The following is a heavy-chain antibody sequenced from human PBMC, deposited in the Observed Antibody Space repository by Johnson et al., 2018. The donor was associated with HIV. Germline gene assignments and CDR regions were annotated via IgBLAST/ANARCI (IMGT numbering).Heavy chain of an antibody. V-gene: IGHV3-30*04. Sequence: QVQLVESGGGVVQPGRSLRLSCAVSGFTFSSYAMHWVRQAPGKGLEWVTVISYDGSNKYYVDSVKGRFTISRDNAKNSLYLQMNSLRAEDSAVYYCARDPDVTPGAFDIWGQGTMVTVSS. D-gene: IGHD2-15*01. J-gene: IGHJ3*02. CDR2: ISYDGSNK. CDR1: GFTFSSYA. CDR3: ARDPDVTPGAFDI.